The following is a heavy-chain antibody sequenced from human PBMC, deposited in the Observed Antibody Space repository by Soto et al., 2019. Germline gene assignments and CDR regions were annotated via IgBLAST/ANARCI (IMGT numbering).Heavy chain of an antibody. CDR1: GGSFGGYY. D-gene: IGHD6-6*01. CDR2: INHSGST. CDR3: ARGSLASIAARCFDY. Sequence: PSETLSLTCAVYGGSFGGYYWSWIRQPPGKGLEWIGEINHSGSTNYNPSLRSRVTISVDTSKNQFSLKLSSVTAADTAVYYCARGSLASIAARCFDYWGQGTLVTVSS. V-gene: IGHV4-34*01. J-gene: IGHJ4*02.